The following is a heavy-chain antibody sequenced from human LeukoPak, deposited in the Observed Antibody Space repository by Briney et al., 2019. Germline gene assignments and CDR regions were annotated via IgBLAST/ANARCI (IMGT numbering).Heavy chain of an antibody. D-gene: IGHD1-26*01. CDR2: ITSGFTP. Sequence: PGGSLSLSCAASGLTFSSYAMSWVRQAPGKRLEWVSGITSGFTPHYADSVKGRFTISRDNSKNTFHLQMNSLRAEDTAVYYCAKDYSDSRVGDVFFEYWGQGTLVTVSS. V-gene: IGHV3-23*01. J-gene: IGHJ4*02. CDR1: GLTFSSYA. CDR3: AKDYSDSRVGDVFFEY.